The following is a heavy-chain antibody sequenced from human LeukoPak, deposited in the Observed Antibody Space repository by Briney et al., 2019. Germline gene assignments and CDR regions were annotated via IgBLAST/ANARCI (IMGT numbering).Heavy chain of an antibody. Sequence: ASVKVSCKASGYTFTSSEIHWVRQAPGQGLEWMGWLNPNSGNTGYAQKFQGRVTFTRESSTSTAYMEVTRLRSEDTAVYYCARDRGYDFSIDYWGQGTLVTVSS. J-gene: IGHJ4*02. CDR2: LNPNSGNT. D-gene: IGHD5-12*01. V-gene: IGHV1-8*03. CDR1: GYTFTSSE. CDR3: ARDRGYDFSIDY.